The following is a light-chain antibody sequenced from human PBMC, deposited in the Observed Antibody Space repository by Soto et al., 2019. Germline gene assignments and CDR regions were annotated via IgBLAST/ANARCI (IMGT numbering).Light chain of an antibody. CDR1: YSDVGSYNL. V-gene: IGLV2-23*01. Sequence: QSALTQPASVSGSPGQSITISCTGTYSDVGSYNLVSWYQHHPGKAPKLINYEGSKRPSGDSNRFSGSKSGITASLTVSGLQAEDEADYYCCTFAGSRPLYVFGTGTKLTVL. CDR2: EGS. J-gene: IGLJ1*01. CDR3: CTFAGSRPLYV.